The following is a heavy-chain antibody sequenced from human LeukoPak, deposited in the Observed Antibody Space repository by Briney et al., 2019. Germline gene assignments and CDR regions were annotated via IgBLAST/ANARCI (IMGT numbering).Heavy chain of an antibody. Sequence: GGSLRLSCAASGFTFSSYAMSWVRQAPGKGLEWVSAISGSGGSTYYADSVKGRFTISRDNSKNTLYLQMNSLRAEDTAVYYCAKARGYYYGSGSYKPFDYWGQGTLVTVSS. CDR2: ISGSGGST. CDR1: GFTFSSYA. CDR3: AKARGYYYGSGSYKPFDY. V-gene: IGHV3-23*01. J-gene: IGHJ4*02. D-gene: IGHD3-10*01.